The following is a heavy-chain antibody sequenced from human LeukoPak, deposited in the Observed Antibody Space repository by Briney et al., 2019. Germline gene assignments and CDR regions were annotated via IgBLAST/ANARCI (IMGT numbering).Heavy chain of an antibody. CDR2: ISGSGGST. CDR1: GFTFSSYA. D-gene: IGHD3-10*01. CDR3: ASLLWSSSSPFDY. Sequence: PGGSLRLSCAASGFTFSSYAMGWVRQAPGKGLEWVSAISGSGGSTYYADSVKGRFTISRDNSKNTLYLQMNSLRAEDTAVYYCASLLWSSSSPFDYWGQGTLVTVSS. V-gene: IGHV3-23*01. J-gene: IGHJ4*02.